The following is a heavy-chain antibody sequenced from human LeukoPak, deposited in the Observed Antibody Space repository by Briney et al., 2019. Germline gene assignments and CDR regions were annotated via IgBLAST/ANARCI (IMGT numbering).Heavy chain of an antibody. Sequence: GGSLRLSCAASGFTFDDYAMHWVRQAPGKGLEWVSGISWNSGSIAYADSVKGRFTISRDNAKNSLYLQMNSLRAEDTAVYYCAKAQQLWYHFDYWGQGTLVTVSS. CDR1: GFTFDDYA. J-gene: IGHJ4*02. D-gene: IGHD5-18*01. CDR2: ISWNSGSI. V-gene: IGHV3-9*01. CDR3: AKAQQLWYHFDY.